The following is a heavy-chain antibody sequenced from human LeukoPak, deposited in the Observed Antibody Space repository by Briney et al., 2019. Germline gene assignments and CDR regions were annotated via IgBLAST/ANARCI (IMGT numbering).Heavy chain of an antibody. Sequence: PSETLSLTCTVSGGSISSSSYYWGWIRQPPGKGLEWIGEINHSGSTNYNPSLKSRVTISVDTSKNQFSLKLSSVTAADTAVYYCARGPITGTVWFDPWGQGTLVTVSS. CDR1: GGSISSSSYY. J-gene: IGHJ5*02. CDR3: ARGPITGTVWFDP. CDR2: INHSGST. V-gene: IGHV4-39*07. D-gene: IGHD1-7*01.